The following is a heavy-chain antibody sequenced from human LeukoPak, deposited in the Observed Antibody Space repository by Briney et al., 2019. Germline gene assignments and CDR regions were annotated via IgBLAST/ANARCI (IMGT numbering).Heavy chain of an antibody. CDR2: IIPIFGTA. CDR3: ARGYTGIVLMN. V-gene: IGHV1-69*05. CDR1: GYTFTSYA. J-gene: IGHJ4*02. D-gene: IGHD2-8*01. Sequence: GASVKVSCKASGYTFTSYAISWGRQAPGQGLEWMGRIIPIFGTANYAQKFQGRVTITTDESTSTAYMELSSLRSEDTAVYYCARGYTGIVLMNWGQGTLVTVSS.